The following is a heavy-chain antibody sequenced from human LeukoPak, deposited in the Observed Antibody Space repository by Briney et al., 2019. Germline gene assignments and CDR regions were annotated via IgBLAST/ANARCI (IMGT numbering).Heavy chain of an antibody. Sequence: GGSLRLSCAASGFTFSSYEMNWVRQAPGKGLEWVSYISSSGSTIYYADSVKGRFTISRDNAKNSLYLQMNSLRAEDTAVYYCAKEAGIRFLEWLLYHFDYWGQGTLVTVSS. CDR1: GFTFSSYE. CDR3: AKEAGIRFLEWLLYHFDY. J-gene: IGHJ4*02. V-gene: IGHV3-48*03. CDR2: ISSSGSTI. D-gene: IGHD3-3*01.